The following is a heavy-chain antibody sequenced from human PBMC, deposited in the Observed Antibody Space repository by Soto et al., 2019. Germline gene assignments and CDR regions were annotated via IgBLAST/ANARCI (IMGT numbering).Heavy chain of an antibody. Sequence: SETLSLTGFVAGGSVTSHHCSWIRQFRGQGLEWLAYTSYTGNTNYNPSLQSRVTISLDTSKNQLSLKLTSMPAAATAAYYCARARRTGFTHYFDPWHQGTL. CDR1: GGSVTSHH. J-gene: IGHJ5*02. V-gene: IGHV4-59*02. CDR3: ARARRTGFTHYFDP. D-gene: IGHD2-8*02. CDR2: TSYTGNT.